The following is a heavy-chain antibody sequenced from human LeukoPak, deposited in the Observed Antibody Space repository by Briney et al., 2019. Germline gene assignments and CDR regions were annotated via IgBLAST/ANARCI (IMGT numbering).Heavy chain of an antibody. CDR3: AKYSGYNLEY. J-gene: IGHJ4*02. CDR1: GFTFSTYW. V-gene: IGHV3-7*01. CDR2: IRQDGGEK. D-gene: IGHD5-12*01. Sequence: GGSLRLSCTASGFTFSTYWMSWVRQAPGKGLEWVANIRQDGGEKYYVDSVKGRFTISRDNSKNSVYLQMNGLRDDDTGIYYCAKYSGYNLEYWGQGTLVTVSS.